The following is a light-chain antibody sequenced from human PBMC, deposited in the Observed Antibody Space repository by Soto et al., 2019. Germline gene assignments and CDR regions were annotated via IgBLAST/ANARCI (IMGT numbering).Light chain of an antibody. Sequence: EIVLTQSPGTLSLSPGERATLSCRASQSFSTNYLAWYQQKPGQAPRLLIYGASSRATGIPDRFSGSGSGTDFTLTISRLEPEDFAEYYCQQYGSSRTFGQGTKVEIK. CDR3: QQYGSSRT. J-gene: IGKJ1*01. CDR2: GAS. V-gene: IGKV3-20*01. CDR1: QSFSTNY.